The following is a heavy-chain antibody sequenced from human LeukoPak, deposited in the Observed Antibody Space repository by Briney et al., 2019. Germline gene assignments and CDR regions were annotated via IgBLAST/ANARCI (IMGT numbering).Heavy chain of an antibody. V-gene: IGHV4-38-2*02. CDR3: ARDVLGIAAQNPTTGNYWYFDL. J-gene: IGHJ2*01. Sequence: SETLSLTCTVSGYSISSDYYWGWIRQPPGKGLEWIGSIHHSGSTYYNPSLKSRVTISVDTSKNQFSLKLSSVTAADTAVYYCARDVLGIAAQNPTTGNYWYFDLWGRGTLVTVSS. CDR1: GYSISSDYY. CDR2: IHHSGST. D-gene: IGHD6-13*01.